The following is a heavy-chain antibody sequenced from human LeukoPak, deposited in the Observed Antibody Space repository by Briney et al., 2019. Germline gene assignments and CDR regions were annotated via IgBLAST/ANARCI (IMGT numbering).Heavy chain of an antibody. CDR3: ASPGGYCSSTSCYAWFDP. CDR2: INHSGST. D-gene: IGHD2-2*01. J-gene: IGHJ5*02. Sequence: SETLSLTCAVYGGSFSGYYWSWIRQPPGKGLEWIGEINHSGSTNYNPSLKSRVTISVDTSKNQFSLKLSSVIAADTAVYYCASPGGYCSSTSCYAWFDPWGQGTLVTVSS. V-gene: IGHV4-34*01. CDR1: GGSFSGYY.